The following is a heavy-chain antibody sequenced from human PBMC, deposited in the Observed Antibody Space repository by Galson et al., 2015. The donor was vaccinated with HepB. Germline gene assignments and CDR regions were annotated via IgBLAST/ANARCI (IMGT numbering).Heavy chain of an antibody. CDR2: IYRGGNT. Sequence: SLRLSCAASGFSVTNNYMTWVRQAPGKGLEWVSVIYRGGNTYYADSVKGRFTSSRDNSNNTLFLQMNNLRVEDTAVYYCARCPTFYRGSGTYYPDDWGQGTLVTVSS. V-gene: IGHV3-53*01. D-gene: IGHD3-10*01. CDR1: GFSVTNNY. CDR3: ARCPTFYRGSGTYYPDD. J-gene: IGHJ4*02.